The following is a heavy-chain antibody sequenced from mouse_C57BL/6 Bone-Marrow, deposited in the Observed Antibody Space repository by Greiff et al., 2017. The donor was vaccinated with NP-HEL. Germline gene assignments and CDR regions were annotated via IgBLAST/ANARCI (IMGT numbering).Heavy chain of an antibody. CDR1: GYTFTDYY. CDR2: INPYSGGT. Sequence: EVQLQQSGPVLVKPGASVKLSCTASGYTFTDYYMYWVKQSPGKSLEWIGVINPYSGGTSYNQTFKGQATLTVDKSSNTSYMQLNSLTSEDSAIYYCAIAFITTPHGYFDCWGTGTTLTVSS. CDR3: AIAFITTPHGYFDC. J-gene: IGHJ2*01. D-gene: IGHD1-1*01. V-gene: IGHV1-19*01.